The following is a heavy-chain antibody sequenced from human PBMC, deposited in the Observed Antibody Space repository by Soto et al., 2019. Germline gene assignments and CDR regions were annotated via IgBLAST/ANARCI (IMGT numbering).Heavy chain of an antibody. CDR2: IYYSGST. V-gene: IGHV4-59*08. D-gene: IGHD1-26*01. CDR3: ARTVPPSSPFSWES. CDR1: GGSISKYY. Sequence: SETLSLTCTVSGGSISKYYWSWIRQPPGEGLEWIGYIYYSGSTSYNPSLKSRVTISVESSKNQFSLRLSSVTAADTALYYCARTVPPSSPFSWESWGQEPLVT. J-gene: IGHJ5*02.